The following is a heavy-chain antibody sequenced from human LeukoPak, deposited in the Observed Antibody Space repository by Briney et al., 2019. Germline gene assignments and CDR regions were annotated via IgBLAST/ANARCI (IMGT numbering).Heavy chain of an antibody. D-gene: IGHD1-26*01. CDR3: AREGGIGNWFDH. Sequence: SETLSLTCTVSGGSISSYYWSWIRQPPGKGLEWIGYIYTSGSTNYNPSLKSRVTISVDKSKNQFSLKLSSVTAADTAVYYCAREGGIGNWFDHWGQRTLVTVSS. CDR2: IYTSGST. V-gene: IGHV4-4*09. J-gene: IGHJ5*02. CDR1: GGSISSYY.